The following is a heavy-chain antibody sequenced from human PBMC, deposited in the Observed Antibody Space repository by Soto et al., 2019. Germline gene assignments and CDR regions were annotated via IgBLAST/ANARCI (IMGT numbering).Heavy chain of an antibody. CDR3: ARVLITIFGVAPGWFDP. V-gene: IGHV4-61*01. D-gene: IGHD3-3*01. J-gene: IGHJ5*02. CDR1: GGSVSSGSYY. Sequence: ASETLSLTCTVSGGSVSSGSYYWSWIRQPPGKGLEWIGYIYYSGSTNYNPSLKSRVTISVDTSKNQFSLKLSSVTAADTAVYYCARVLITIFGVAPGWFDPWGQGTLVTVAS. CDR2: IYYSGST.